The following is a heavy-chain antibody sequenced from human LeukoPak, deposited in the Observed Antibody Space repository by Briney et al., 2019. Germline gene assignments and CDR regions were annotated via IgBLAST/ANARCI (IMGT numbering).Heavy chain of an antibody. CDR1: GFTFSSYG. CDR2: ISYDGSNK. J-gene: IGHJ4*02. Sequence: PGGSLRLSCAASGFTFSSYGMHWVRQAPGKGLEWVAVISYDGSNKYYADSVKGRFTISRDNSKNTLYLQMNSLRAEDTAVYYCAKADTLGTFDYWGQGTLVTVSS. V-gene: IGHV3-30*18. D-gene: IGHD2/OR15-2a*01. CDR3: AKADTLGTFDY.